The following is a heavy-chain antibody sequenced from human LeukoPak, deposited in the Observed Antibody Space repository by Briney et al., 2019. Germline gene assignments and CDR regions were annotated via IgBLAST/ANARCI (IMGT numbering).Heavy chain of an antibody. Sequence: GSSVKVSCKASGGTFSSYAICWVRQAPGQGLEWMGGIIPIFGTANYAQKFQGRVTITTDESTSTAYMELSSLRSEDTAVYYCARGVPMTTVVIRSGWFDPWGQGTLVTVSS. CDR1: GGTFSSYA. CDR2: IIPIFGTA. J-gene: IGHJ5*02. V-gene: IGHV1-69*05. CDR3: ARGVPMTTVVIRSGWFDP. D-gene: IGHD4-23*01.